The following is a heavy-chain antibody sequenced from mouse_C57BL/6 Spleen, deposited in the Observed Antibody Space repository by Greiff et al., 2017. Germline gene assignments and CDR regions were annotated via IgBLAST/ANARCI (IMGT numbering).Heavy chain of an antibody. CDR1: GFTFSNYW. J-gene: IGHJ2*01. D-gene: IGHD1-1*01. CDR2: IRLKSDNYAT. V-gene: IGHV6-3*01. CDR3: TNYYGVARGFDY. Sequence: EVKLMESGGGLLQPGGSMKLSCVSSGFTFSNYWLNWVRQSPEKGLEWVAQIRLKSDNYATHYAKSVKGRFTISRDDSKSSVYLQMNNLRAEDTGIYYCTNYYGVARGFDYWGQGTTLTVSS.